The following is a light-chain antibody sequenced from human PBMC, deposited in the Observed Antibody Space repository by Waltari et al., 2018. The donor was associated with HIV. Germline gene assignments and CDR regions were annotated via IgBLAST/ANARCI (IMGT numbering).Light chain of an antibody. CDR1: QSVSGN. V-gene: IGKV3-15*01. J-gene: IGKJ1*01. CDR2: AAS. Sequence: EIVMTQSPGTLSVSPGQRATLSCRASQSVSGNIAWYQQKPGQAPRLLVFAASTRATGVPASFSGSGFVTEFTLSITDLQSEDFATYQCQQYIEWPITFGQGTKV. CDR3: QQYIEWPIT.